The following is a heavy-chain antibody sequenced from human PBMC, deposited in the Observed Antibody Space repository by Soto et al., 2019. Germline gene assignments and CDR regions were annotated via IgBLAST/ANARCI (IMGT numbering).Heavy chain of an antibody. CDR2: ISYDGSNK. Sequence: PGGSLRLSCAASGFTFSSYAMHWVRQAPGKGLEWVAVISYDGSNKYYADSVKGRFTISRDNSKNTLYLQMNSLRAEDTAVYYCARDLGFLEWFFDPWGQGTLVTVSS. CDR3: ARDLGFLEWFFDP. J-gene: IGHJ5*02. CDR1: GFTFSSYA. D-gene: IGHD3-3*01. V-gene: IGHV3-30-3*01.